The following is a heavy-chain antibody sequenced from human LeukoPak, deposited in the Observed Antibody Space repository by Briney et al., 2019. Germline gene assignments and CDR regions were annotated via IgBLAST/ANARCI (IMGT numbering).Heavy chain of an antibody. J-gene: IGHJ4*02. D-gene: IGHD2-15*01. Sequence: SETLYLTCTVSGASINSHYLSWIRQPAGQGLEWIGRIYISGSTNYNSSLQSRVTMSVDTSKNKFSLTLTSVTAADTAVYYCARALNPLPGTYYFDYWGQGTLVTVSS. CDR3: ARALNPLPGTYYFDY. CDR1: GASINSHY. V-gene: IGHV4-4*07. CDR2: IYISGST.